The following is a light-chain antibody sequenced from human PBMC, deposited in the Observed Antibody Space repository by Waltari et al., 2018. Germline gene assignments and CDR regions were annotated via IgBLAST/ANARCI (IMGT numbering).Light chain of an antibody. CDR3: QQYDTYPLT. Sequence: IQMTQSPPTVSASVGDRVTLTCRASQTINTWLAWYQQKPGKAPTLLIYKVSRLQSGVPSRFSGSESGTEFTLTISSLQPEDFGTYYCQQYDTYPLTFGGGTRVEI. J-gene: IGKJ4*01. V-gene: IGKV1-5*03. CDR2: KVS. CDR1: QTINTW.